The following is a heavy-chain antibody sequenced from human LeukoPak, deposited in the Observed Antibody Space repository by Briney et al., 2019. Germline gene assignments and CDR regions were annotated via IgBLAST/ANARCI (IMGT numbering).Heavy chain of an antibody. D-gene: IGHD2-2*01. CDR3: ARGASTDTGWFDP. CDR1: GFTLSTYW. Sequence: GGSLRLSCAASGFTLSTYWMHWVRQAPGKGLVWVSRINSDGSSTTYADSVKGRFTISRDNAKNTLFLQMNSLRVEDTAVYYCARGASTDTGWFDPWGQGTLVTVSS. CDR2: INSDGSST. V-gene: IGHV3-74*01. J-gene: IGHJ5*02.